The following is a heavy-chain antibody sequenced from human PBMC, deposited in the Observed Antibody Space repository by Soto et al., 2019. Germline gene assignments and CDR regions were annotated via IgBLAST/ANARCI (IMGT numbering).Heavy chain of an antibody. CDR3: ARGHVWSSSPSDYYYYGMDV. CDR2: INHSGST. Sequence: SETLSLTCAVYGGSFSGYYWSWIRQPPGKGLEWIGEINHSGSTNYNPSLKSRVTISVDTSKNQFSLKLSSVTAADTAVYYCARGHVWSSSPSDYYYYGMDVWGQGTTVTVSS. CDR1: GGSFSGYY. D-gene: IGHD6-6*01. V-gene: IGHV4-34*01. J-gene: IGHJ6*02.